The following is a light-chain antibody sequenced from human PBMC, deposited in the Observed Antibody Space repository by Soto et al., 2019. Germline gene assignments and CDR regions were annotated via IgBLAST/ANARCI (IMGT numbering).Light chain of an antibody. V-gene: IGKV3-15*01. Sequence: EMVMTQSPATLSVSPGERATLSCRASQSVGSHLAWYQHNPGQAPRLLIYAAPTRAPGIPARFTGSGSGTEFTLTISSLQSEDFATYYCQHYNSSSEAFGQGTKVDIK. CDR2: AAP. CDR1: QSVGSH. J-gene: IGKJ1*01. CDR3: QHYNSSSEA.